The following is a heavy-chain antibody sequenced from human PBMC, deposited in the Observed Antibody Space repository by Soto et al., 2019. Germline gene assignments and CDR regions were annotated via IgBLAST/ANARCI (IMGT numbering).Heavy chain of an antibody. CDR1: GFTFSDYA. CDR3: AKDSRNVAVSAARVYGMDV. V-gene: IGHV3-23*04. Sequence: EVQVVESGGGVVPPGGSLRLSCAGSGFTFSDYAMTWVRQAPGKGLEWVSTTSSTGEYTYDGDSAKGRFTVSRDNSKNTLYLEMSSVRAEDTAVYYCAKDSRNVAVSAARVYGMDVWGQGTTVTVSS. D-gene: IGHD2-2*01. J-gene: IGHJ6*02. CDR2: TSSTGEYT.